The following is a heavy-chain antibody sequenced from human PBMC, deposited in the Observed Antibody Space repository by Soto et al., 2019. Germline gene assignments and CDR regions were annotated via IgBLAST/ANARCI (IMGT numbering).Heavy chain of an antibody. Sequence: EVQLLESRGGLVQPGGSLRLSCSTSGFTFSTYAMNWVRLAPGKGLEWVSALSGSGGTSYYADSVRGRFTISRDNSKNTLFLQMNSLRAEDTGLYYCAKQRAGYGSGSDTYYFDFWGQGTLVTVSS. CDR1: GFTFSTYA. J-gene: IGHJ4*02. D-gene: IGHD3-10*01. CDR2: LSGSGGTS. CDR3: AKQRAGYGSGSDTYYFDF. V-gene: IGHV3-23*01.